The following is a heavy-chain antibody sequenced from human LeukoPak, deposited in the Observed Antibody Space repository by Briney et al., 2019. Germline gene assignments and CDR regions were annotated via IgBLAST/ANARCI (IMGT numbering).Heavy chain of an antibody. V-gene: IGHV1-2*02. CDR1: GYTFTGYY. D-gene: IGHD6-13*01. CDR3: ARESPRAYSSSWPAAFDY. J-gene: IGHJ4*02. CDR2: INPNSGGT. Sequence: ASVKVSCKASGYTFTGYYMHWVRQAPGQGLEWMGWINPNSGGTNYAQKFQGRVTMTRDTSISTAYMELSRLRSDDTAVYYCARESPRAYSSSWPAAFDYWGQGTLVTVSS.